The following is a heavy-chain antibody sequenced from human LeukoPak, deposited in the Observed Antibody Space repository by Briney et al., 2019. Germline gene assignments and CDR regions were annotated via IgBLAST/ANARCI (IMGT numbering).Heavy chain of an antibody. V-gene: IGHV1-69*04. Sequence: VKVSFKASGGTFSSYAISWVRQAPGQGLEWMGRIIPILGIANYAQKFQGRVTITADKSTSTAYMELSSLRSEDTAVYYCARSGSYGGNSNYWGQGTLVTVSS. J-gene: IGHJ4*02. CDR1: GGTFSSYA. CDR2: IIPILGIA. D-gene: IGHD4-23*01. CDR3: ARSGSYGGNSNY.